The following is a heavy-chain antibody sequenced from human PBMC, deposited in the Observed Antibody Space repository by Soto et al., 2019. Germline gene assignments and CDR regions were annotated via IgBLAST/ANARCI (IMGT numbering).Heavy chain of an antibody. CDR2: ISFDGSIK. V-gene: IGHV3-30*18. J-gene: IGHJ4*02. CDR1: GFTFSHYG. Sequence: QVQLVESGGGVVQPGRSLRLTCAASGFTFSHYGMEWVRQAPGKGLEWVASISFDGSIKHYSYSVQDRFSISRDNYRGTLSLQMHSLGAEDTAMYYCAKDDSEYSNYWSSLDDGGQGALVAV. D-gene: IGHD4-4*01. CDR3: AKDDSEYSNYWSSLDD.